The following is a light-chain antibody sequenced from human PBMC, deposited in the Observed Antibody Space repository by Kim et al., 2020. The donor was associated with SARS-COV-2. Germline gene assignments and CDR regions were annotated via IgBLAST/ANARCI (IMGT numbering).Light chain of an antibody. CDR1: SSDVGSYNY. Sequence: GQSVTNSCTGTSSDVGSYNYVSWYQQHPGKAPKLVIYEVSKRPSGVPDRFSGSKSGNTASLTVSGLQAEDEADYYCTSYAGSTPVVFGGGTQLTVL. CDR2: EVS. V-gene: IGLV2-8*01. J-gene: IGLJ2*01. CDR3: TSYAGSTPVV.